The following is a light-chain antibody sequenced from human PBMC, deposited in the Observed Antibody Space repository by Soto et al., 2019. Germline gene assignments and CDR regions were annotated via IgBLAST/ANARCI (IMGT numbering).Light chain of an antibody. V-gene: IGLV1-44*01. Sequence: QSVLTQPPSASGTPGQRVTISCSGSSSHIGSNTVNWYQQLPGTAPKLLIYSNNQRASGVPDRFSGSKSGHSASLAICGLNSEDEADYCYAVWVAGLNGVVFGGGTELTVL. CDR2: SNN. J-gene: IGLJ2*01. CDR1: SSHIGSNT. CDR3: AVWVAGLNGVV.